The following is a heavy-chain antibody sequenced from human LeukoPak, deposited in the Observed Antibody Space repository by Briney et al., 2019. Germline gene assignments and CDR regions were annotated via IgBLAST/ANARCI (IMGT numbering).Heavy chain of an antibody. V-gene: IGHV4-4*07. CDR3: AKGGRGMAVPEFDY. D-gene: IGHD6-19*01. CDR2: IYSSGST. CDR1: GGSISSYY. Sequence: PSETLSLTCTVSGGSISSYYWSWLRQPAGKGLEWIGRIYSSGSTNYNPSLESRVTMSIDTSKNQFSLKLTSVTAADTAVYYCAKGGRGMAVPEFDYWGQGTLVTVSS. J-gene: IGHJ4*02.